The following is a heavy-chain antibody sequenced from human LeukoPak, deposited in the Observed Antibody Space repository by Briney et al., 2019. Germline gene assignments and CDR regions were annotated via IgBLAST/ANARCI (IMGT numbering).Heavy chain of an antibody. D-gene: IGHD1-1*01. J-gene: IGHJ4*02. V-gene: IGHV3-7*01. Sequence: PGGSLRLSCAASGFRFSEYWVSCIRQAAGGGREWVATIKPDGNEKFYVDSVKGRFTISRDNAKNSLDLQMSSLRAEDTAVYYCARGHWQIEVWGQGTLVTVSS. CDR3: ARGHWQIEV. CDR2: IKPDGNEK. CDR1: GFRFSEYW.